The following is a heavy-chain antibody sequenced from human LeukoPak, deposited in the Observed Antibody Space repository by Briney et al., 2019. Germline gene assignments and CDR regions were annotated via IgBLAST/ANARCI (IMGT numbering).Heavy chain of an antibody. J-gene: IGHJ3*02. CDR3: ARGVLIQGRGAFDI. CDR1: GYTFTVYY. V-gene: IGHV1-2*02. D-gene: IGHD3-9*01. CDR2: IIPNSGGT. Sequence: GASVKVSCKASGYTFTVYYIHWLRQAPGQGPEWMGWIIPNSGGTNYAQKFQDRVAMTRDTSINTAYMELSSLTYDDTAVYYCARGVLIQGRGAFDIWGQGAMVTASS.